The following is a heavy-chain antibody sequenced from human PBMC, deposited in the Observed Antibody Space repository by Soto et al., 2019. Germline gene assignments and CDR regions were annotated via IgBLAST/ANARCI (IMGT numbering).Heavy chain of an antibody. Sequence: QVQLVESGGGVVQPGRSLRLSCSASGFTFRTYGIHWVRQAPGKGLEWVALISYNGGISNYGDSVKGRFTISRDNSRNTVDLQMNSLSGDDAAIYYCAKDLQSTYPIHIYYYNYYGLDVWGQGTTVTVSS. CDR2: ISYNGGIS. D-gene: IGHD2-2*01. V-gene: IGHV3-30*18. CDR1: GFTFRTYG. J-gene: IGHJ6*02. CDR3: AKDLQSTYPIHIYYYNYYGLDV.